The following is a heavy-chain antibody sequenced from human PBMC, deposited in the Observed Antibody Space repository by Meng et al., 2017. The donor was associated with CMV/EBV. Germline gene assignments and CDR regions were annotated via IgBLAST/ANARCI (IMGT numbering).Heavy chain of an antibody. CDR1: GFTVSSNY. CDR3: AKDRGSWGSGPFDY. J-gene: IGHJ4*02. CDR2: ISGSGGST. Sequence: GESLKISCAASGFTVSSNYMSWVRQAPGKGLEWVSAISGSGGSTYYADSVKGRFTISRDNSKNTLYLQMNSLRAEDTAVYYCAKDRGSWGSGPFDYWGQGTLVTVSS. D-gene: IGHD1-26*01. V-gene: IGHV3-23*01.